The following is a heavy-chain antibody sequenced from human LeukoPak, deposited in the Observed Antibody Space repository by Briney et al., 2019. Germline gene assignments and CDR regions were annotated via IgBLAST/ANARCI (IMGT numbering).Heavy chain of an antibody. D-gene: IGHD5-18*01. Sequence: GGSLRLSCAASGFTVSSNYMSWVRQAPGKGLEWVSVIYSGGSTYYADSVKGRFTISRDNSKNTLYLQMNSLRAEDTAVYYCARLGGYSYGYYYYYYMDVWGKGTTVTVSS. CDR2: IYSGGST. CDR1: GFTVSSNY. J-gene: IGHJ6*03. V-gene: IGHV3-53*01. CDR3: ARLGGYSYGYYYYYYMDV.